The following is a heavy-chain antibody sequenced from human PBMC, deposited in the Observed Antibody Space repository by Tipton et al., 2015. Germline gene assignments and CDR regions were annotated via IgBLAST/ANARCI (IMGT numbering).Heavy chain of an antibody. CDR2: LSGSGGST. V-gene: IGHV3-23*01. CDR3: AKERTYYGFWSGYYQGAFDS. J-gene: IGHJ4*02. D-gene: IGHD3-3*01. CDR1: GFTFSSYA. Sequence: GSLRLSCAASGFTFSSYAMSWVRQAPGKGLEWVSALSGSGGSTYYADSGKGRFTISRDNSKKTLYLQMNSLRAEDTAVYYCAKERTYYGFWSGYYQGAFDSWGQGTLVTVPS.